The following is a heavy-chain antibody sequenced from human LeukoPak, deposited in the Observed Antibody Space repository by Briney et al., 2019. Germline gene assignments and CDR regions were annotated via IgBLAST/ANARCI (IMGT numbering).Heavy chain of an antibody. Sequence: KPSETLSLTCAVSGYSISSGYYWGWIRQPPGKGLEWIGSIYHSGSTYYNPSLKSRVTISVDTSKNQFSLKLSSVTAADTAVYYCARGPVQRSGSYYFDYWGQGTLVTVSS. V-gene: IGHV4-38-2*01. D-gene: IGHD1-26*01. CDR1: GYSISSGYY. CDR3: ARGPVQRSGSYYFDY. CDR2: IYHSGST. J-gene: IGHJ4*02.